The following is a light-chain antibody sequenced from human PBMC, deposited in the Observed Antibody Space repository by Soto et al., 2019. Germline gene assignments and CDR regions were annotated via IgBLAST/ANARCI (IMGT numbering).Light chain of an antibody. CDR2: ASS. J-gene: IGKJ1*01. V-gene: IGKV1-39*01. CDR3: HQTYSTPGT. Sequence: DIQMTQSPSSLSASVGDRVTITCRASHDITNSLNWYQQKSGKAPSLLIYASSTLQTGVPSRFSGSGSGTDFTLSISNLQPEDFAHYFCHQTYSTPGTFGQGTKVDIK. CDR1: HDITNS.